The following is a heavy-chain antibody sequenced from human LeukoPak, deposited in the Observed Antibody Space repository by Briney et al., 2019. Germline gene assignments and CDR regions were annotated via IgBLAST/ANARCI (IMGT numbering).Heavy chain of an antibody. CDR2: ISYDGNNK. CDR3: AKDLVYSSSWYYYYYGMDV. D-gene: IGHD6-13*01. J-gene: IGHJ6*02. Sequence: VQPGRSLRLSCAASGFTFSTHIMHWVRQAPGKGLEWAAAISYDGNNKYYADSVKGRFTISRDNSKNTLYLQMNSLRAEDTAVYYCAKDLVYSSSWYYYYYGMDVWGQGTTVTVSS. V-gene: IGHV3-30-3*01. CDR1: GFTFSTHI.